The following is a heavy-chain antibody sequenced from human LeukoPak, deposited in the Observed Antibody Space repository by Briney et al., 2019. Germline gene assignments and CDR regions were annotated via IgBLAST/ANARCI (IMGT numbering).Heavy chain of an antibody. V-gene: IGHV4-39*07. CDR1: GDSISSSSYY. D-gene: IGHD2-15*01. J-gene: IGHJ5*02. CDR3: ARDVVVVIAATVVGASQNNWFDP. CDR2: IYYSGST. Sequence: SETLSLTCSVSGDSISSSSYYWGWIRQPPGKGLEWIGSIYYSGSTYYNPSLKSRVTISVGTSKNQFSLKLNSVTAADTAVYYCARDVVVVIAATVVGASQNNWFDPWGQGTLVTVSS.